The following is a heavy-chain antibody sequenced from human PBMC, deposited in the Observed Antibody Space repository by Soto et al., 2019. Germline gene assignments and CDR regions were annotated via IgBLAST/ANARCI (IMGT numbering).Heavy chain of an antibody. CDR3: ARVPLYYDILTGYYDY. Sequence: SETLSVTCTVAGGSISSGCYYWSWIHQHPGKGLEWIGYIYYSGSTYYNPSLKSRVTISVDTSKNQFSLKLSSVTAADTAVYYCARVPLYYDILTGYYDYWGQGTLVTVSS. V-gene: IGHV4-31*03. D-gene: IGHD3-9*01. CDR2: IYYSGST. CDR1: GGSISSGCYY. J-gene: IGHJ4*02.